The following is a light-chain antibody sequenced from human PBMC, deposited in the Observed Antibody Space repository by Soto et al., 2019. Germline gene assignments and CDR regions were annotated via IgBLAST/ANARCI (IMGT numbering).Light chain of an antibody. J-gene: IGKJ2*01. CDR3: EHYGTSAYT. Sequence: IVLTQSPGTLSLSPGKRATLSCRASQSVGSNYLAWYQQKPGQAPRLLIYGASSRATGIPDRFSGSGSGTDFTLTIRRLEPEDFAVDYCEHYGTSAYTFGQGTTLEIK. CDR2: GAS. CDR1: QSVGSNY. V-gene: IGKV3-20*01.